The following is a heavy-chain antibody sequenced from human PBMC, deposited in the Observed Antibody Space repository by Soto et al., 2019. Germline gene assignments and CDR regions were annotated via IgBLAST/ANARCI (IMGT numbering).Heavy chain of an antibody. CDR1: GFTVTSNY. CDR3: AREVRVRGFAFDI. Sequence: GXSQRLSGAVSGFTVTSNYMNWVRQAPGKGLEWVSFIYSGGNTYYADSVKGRFTISRDNSKNMLYLQMNSLRVEDTAVYYCAREVRVRGFAFDIWGQGTMVTVSS. D-gene: IGHD3-3*01. V-gene: IGHV3-66*01. J-gene: IGHJ3*02. CDR2: IYSGGNT.